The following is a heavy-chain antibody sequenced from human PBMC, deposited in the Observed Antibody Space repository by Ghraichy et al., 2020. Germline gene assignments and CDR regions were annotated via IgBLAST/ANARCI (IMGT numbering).Heavy chain of an antibody. CDR3: AKDSSTFFGYFDC. D-gene: IGHD2-2*01. CDR1: GLTFSNYA. V-gene: IGHV3-23*01. CDR2: ISGGGTT. Sequence: LSLTCAASGLTFSNYAMSWVRQAPGKGLEWVSAISGGGTTFYADSVKGRFTISRDNSKNTLYLQMSSLRVEDTAVYFCAKDSSTFFGYFDCWGQGTLVTVSS. J-gene: IGHJ4*02.